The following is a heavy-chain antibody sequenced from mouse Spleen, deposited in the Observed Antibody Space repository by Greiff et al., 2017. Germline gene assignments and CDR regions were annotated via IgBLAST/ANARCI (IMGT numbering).Heavy chain of an antibody. CDR2: ISSGSSTI. CDR1: GFTFSDYG. V-gene: IGHV5-17*01. D-gene: IGHD2-1*01. J-gene: IGHJ4*01. CDR3: ARYPRGYGNYDAMDY. Sequence: EVHLVESGGGLVKPGGSLKLSCAASGFTFSDYGMHWVRQAPEKGLEWVAYISSGSSTIYYADTVKGRFTISRDNAKNTLFLQMTSLRSEDTAMYYCARYPRGYGNYDAMDYWGQGTSVTVSS.